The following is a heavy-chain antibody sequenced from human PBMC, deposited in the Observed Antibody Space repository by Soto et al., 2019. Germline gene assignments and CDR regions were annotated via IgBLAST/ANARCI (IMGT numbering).Heavy chain of an antibody. D-gene: IGHD3-10*01. CDR2: TSGSGSST. CDR1: GLTFSAYA. CDR3: AKVMVRGVTLTAIDY. J-gene: IGHJ4*02. Sequence: EVQLLESGGGLVQPGGSLRLPCAASGLTFSAYAMSWVRQAPGRGLEWVSATSGSGSSTYYADSVKGRFTISRDNSKNTLYLQMNSLRAEDTAVYYCAKVMVRGVTLTAIDYWGQGTLVTVSS. V-gene: IGHV3-23*01.